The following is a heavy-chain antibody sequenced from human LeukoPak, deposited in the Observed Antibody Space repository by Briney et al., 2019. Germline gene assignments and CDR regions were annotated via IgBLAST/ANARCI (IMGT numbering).Heavy chain of an antibody. CDR3: AKGGAITMIVVVIDFDY. V-gene: IGHV3-33*06. D-gene: IGHD3-22*01. Sequence: GGSLRISCAASGFTFSSYGMHWVRQAPGKGLEWVAVIWYDGSNKYYADSVKGRFTISRDNSKNTLYLQMNSLRAEDTAVYYCAKGGAITMIVVVIDFDYWGQGTLVTVSS. CDR1: GFTFSSYG. CDR2: IWYDGSNK. J-gene: IGHJ4*02.